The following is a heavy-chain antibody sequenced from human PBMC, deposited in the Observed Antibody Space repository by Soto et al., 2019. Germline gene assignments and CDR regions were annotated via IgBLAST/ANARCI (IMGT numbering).Heavy chain of an antibody. Sequence: ASVKVSCKASGYTFTDYYLHWVRQAPGQGLEWMGWINPNIGATNYAQRFQGRVTMTRDTSINTAYMELSSLRSDDTAVCYCARGGGYGGFDFDFWGQGALVTVSS. V-gene: IGHV1-2*02. D-gene: IGHD4-17*01. J-gene: IGHJ4*02. CDR3: ARGGGYGGFDFDF. CDR2: INPNIGAT. CDR1: GYTFTDYY.